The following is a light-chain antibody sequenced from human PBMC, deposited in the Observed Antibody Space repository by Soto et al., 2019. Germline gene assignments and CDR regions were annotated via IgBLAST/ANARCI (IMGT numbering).Light chain of an antibody. Sequence: EIVMTQSPATLSVSPGERATLSCRASQSVSSNLAWYQQKPGQAPRLLIYDASTRATGIPATFSGSGSGTDFTLTISGLQSEDFAVYYCQQYNNWPETFGQGTEVEIK. V-gene: IGKV3-15*01. CDR2: DAS. CDR3: QQYNNWPET. J-gene: IGKJ1*01. CDR1: QSVSSN.